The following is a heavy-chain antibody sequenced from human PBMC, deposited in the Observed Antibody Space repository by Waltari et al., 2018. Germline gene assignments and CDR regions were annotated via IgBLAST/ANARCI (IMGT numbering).Heavy chain of an antibody. V-gene: IGHV4-38-2*02. CDR1: GSSISSGYY. CDR3: ASVNWGVDY. CDR2: IYHSGST. J-gene: IGHJ4*02. D-gene: IGHD7-27*01. Sequence: QVQLQESGPGLVKPSETLSPTCTFSGSSISSGYYWGWIRQPPGKGLEWIGSIYHSGSTYYNPSLKSRVTISVDTSKNQFSLKLSSVTAADTAVYYCASVNWGVDYWGQGTLVTVSS.